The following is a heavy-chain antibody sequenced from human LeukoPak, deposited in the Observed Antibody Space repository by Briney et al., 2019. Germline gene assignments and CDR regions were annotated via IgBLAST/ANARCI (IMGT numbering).Heavy chain of an antibody. CDR2: ITGSGGTT. CDR3: AKDGNWARFEN. Sequence: GGSLGLSCAASGFAFSNYGVNWVRQAPGKGLEWVSGITGSGGTTYYADSVKGRFTISRDNSKNTLYLQMNSPRAEDTAAYYCAKDGNWARFENWGQGTLVTVSS. D-gene: IGHD7-27*01. V-gene: IGHV3-23*01. CDR1: GFAFSNYG. J-gene: IGHJ4*02.